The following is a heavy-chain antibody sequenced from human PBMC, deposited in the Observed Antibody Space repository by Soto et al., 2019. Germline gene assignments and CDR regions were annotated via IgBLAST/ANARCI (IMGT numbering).Heavy chain of an antibody. CDR1: GYNFGTNW. Sequence: PGEALKISCEGFGYNFGTNWIGWVRQMPGKGLELMGIILPGDSDTRYDPSFQGHVTFSADKSISNAYLHLNSLKASDTAMYYCARLRDYAAGTDXWGQGTKVTVS. V-gene: IGHV5-51*01. CDR2: ILPGDSDT. CDR3: ARLRDYAAGTDX. J-gene: IGHJ6*02. D-gene: IGHD3-16*01.